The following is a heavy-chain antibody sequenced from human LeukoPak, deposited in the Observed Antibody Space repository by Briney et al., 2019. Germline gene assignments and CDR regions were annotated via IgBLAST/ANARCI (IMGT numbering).Heavy chain of an antibody. Sequence: SETLSLTCTVSGGSINTANYYWGWLRQPPGKGLEWIGSIYYSETTYDNPSLKSRVTISIATSKNQFSLRLSSVTASDTAVYYCARQRADYYYYYVDVWGEGTTVAVS. CDR2: IYYSETT. CDR1: GGSINTANYY. V-gene: IGHV4-39*01. J-gene: IGHJ6*03. CDR3: ARQRADYYYYYVDV.